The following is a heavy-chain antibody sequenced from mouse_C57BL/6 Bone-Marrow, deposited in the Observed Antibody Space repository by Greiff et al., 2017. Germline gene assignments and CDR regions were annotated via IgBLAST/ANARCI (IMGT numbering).Heavy chain of an antibody. CDR2: IYPGDGDT. Sequence: VQLQQSGPELVKPGASVKISCKASGYAFSSSWMNWVKQRPGKGLEWIGRIYPGDGDTNYNGKFKGKATLTADKSSSTAYMQLSSLTSEDSAVYCCAKGCGDYFDYWGQGTTLTVSS. CDR3: AKGCGDYFDY. J-gene: IGHJ2*01. V-gene: IGHV1-82*01. CDR1: GYAFSSSW.